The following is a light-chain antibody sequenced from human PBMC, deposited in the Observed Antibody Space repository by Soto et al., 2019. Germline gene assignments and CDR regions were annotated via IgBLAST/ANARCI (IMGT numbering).Light chain of an antibody. Sequence: DIQMTQSPSTLCASVGDRVTITCRASQSISSWLAWYQQKPGKAPKLLIYKASSLESGVPSRFSGSGSGTEFTLTISSLQPDDFATYYCQQYNSEVTFGQGTKLEIK. J-gene: IGKJ2*01. CDR2: KAS. V-gene: IGKV1-5*03. CDR1: QSISSW. CDR3: QQYNSEVT.